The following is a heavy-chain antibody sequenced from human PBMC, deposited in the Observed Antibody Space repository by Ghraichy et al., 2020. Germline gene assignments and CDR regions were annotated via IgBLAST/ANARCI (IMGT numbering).Heavy chain of an antibody. CDR3: ARYTSAWYLDY. D-gene: IGHD6-19*01. CDR1: GDSVSSNSAA. J-gene: IGHJ4*02. V-gene: IGHV6-1*01. Sequence: SETLSLTCAISGDSVSSNSAAWNWIRQSPSGGLEWLGRTYYRSKWYSDYGASVRSRITIDPDTSKNEFSLQLNSVTPEDTAVYYCARYTSAWYLDYWGQGTQVTVSS. CDR2: TYYRSKWYS.